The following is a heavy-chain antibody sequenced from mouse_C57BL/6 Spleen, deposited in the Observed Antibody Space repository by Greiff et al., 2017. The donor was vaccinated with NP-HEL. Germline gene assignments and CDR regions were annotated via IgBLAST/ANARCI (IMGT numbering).Heavy chain of an antibody. D-gene: IGHD2-1*01. CDR2: IYPGDGDT. J-gene: IGHJ3*01. CDR3: AKGGSYGNYGGFAY. V-gene: IGHV1-82*01. CDR1: GYAFSSSW. Sequence: VQLQQSGPELVKPGASVKISCKASGYAFSSSWMNWVKQRPGKGLEWIGRIYPGDGDTNYNGKFKGKATLTADKSSSTAYMQLSSLTSEDSAVYFCAKGGSYGNYGGFAYWGQGTLVTVSA.